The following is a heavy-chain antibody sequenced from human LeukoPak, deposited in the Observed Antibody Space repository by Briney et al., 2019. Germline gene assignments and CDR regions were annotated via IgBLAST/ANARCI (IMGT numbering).Heavy chain of an antibody. Sequence: PSETLSLTCSVSGGSLSGSYWSWIRQSAGERPEYIGRINFSGTTNYNPSLKSRVTILVDKSKNQFSLKLSSVTAADTAVYYCARDRFGGYGAFDIWGQGTMVTVSS. D-gene: IGHD3-22*01. CDR1: GGSLSGSY. CDR2: INFSGTT. CDR3: ARDRFGGYGAFDI. J-gene: IGHJ3*02. V-gene: IGHV4-4*07.